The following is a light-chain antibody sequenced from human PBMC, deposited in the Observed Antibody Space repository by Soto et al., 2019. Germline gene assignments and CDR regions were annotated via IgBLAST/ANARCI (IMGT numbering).Light chain of an antibody. V-gene: IGKV3-11*01. CDR2: DAS. CDR1: QRVSSY. Sequence: EIVLTQSPATLSFSPGETATLSCSASQRVSSYLAWYQQKPGQAPRLLIYDASNRATGIPARFSGSGSGTDFTLTISSLEPEDFAVYYCQQRSNWPPALTFGGGTKVDIK. J-gene: IGKJ4*01. CDR3: QQRSNWPPALT.